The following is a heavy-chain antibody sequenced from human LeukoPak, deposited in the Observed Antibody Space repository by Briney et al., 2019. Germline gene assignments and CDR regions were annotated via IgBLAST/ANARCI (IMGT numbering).Heavy chain of an antibody. CDR1: GFTFSSYS. CDR2: ISSSSSPI. Sequence: PGGSLRLSCAGSGFTFSSYSMNWVRQAPGKGLEWVSYISSSSSPIFYADSVKGRFIVSKDNAQNSLHLQMNSLRAEDTAVYYCARDGLSRYGEYYFDYWGQGTLVTVSS. V-gene: IGHV3-48*01. J-gene: IGHJ4*02. CDR3: ARDGLSRYGEYYFDY. D-gene: IGHD3-9*01.